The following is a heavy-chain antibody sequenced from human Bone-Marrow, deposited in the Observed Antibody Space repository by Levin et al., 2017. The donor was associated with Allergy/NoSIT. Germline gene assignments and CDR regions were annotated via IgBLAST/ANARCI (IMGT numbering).Heavy chain of an antibody. CDR3: ARDPIGTLNGLRGIAVAGTRNY. D-gene: IGHD6-19*01. J-gene: IGHJ4*02. Sequence: GESLKISCAASGFTFSSYWMSWVRQAPGKGLEWVANIKQDGSEKYYVDSVKGRFTISRDNAKNSLYLQMNSLRAEDTAVYYCARDPIGTLNGLRGIAVAGTRNYWGQGTLVTVSS. V-gene: IGHV3-7*01. CDR2: IKQDGSEK. CDR1: GFTFSSYW.